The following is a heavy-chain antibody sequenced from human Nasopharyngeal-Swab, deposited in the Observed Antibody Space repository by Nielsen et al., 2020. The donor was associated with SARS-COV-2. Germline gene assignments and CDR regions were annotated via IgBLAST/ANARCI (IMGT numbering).Heavy chain of an antibody. CDR1: DFTVSGNY. Sequence: GESLKISCAASDFTVSGNYMTWVRQAPGKGLEWVSVMYSDDRTDYSDSVRGRFTISRDNAKNSLYLQMNSLRAEDTAVYYCARENNYGSPAAFDIWGQGTMVTVSS. J-gene: IGHJ3*02. V-gene: IGHV3-53*01. D-gene: IGHD3-10*01. CDR2: MYSDDRT. CDR3: ARENNYGSPAAFDI.